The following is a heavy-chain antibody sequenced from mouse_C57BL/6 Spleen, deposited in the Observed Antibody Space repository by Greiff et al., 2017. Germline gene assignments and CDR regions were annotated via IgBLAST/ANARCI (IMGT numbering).Heavy chain of an antibody. V-gene: IGHV6-3*01. J-gene: IGHJ4*01. CDR2: ISLKSDNYAT. Sequence: EVKVEESGGGLVQPGGSMKLSCVASGFTFSNYWMNWVRQSPEKGLEWVAQISLKSDNYATHYAESVKGRFTISRDDSKSSVYLQMNNLRAEDTGIYYCSYDYAHYYAMDYWGQGTSVTVSS. CDR3: SYDYAHYYAMDY. D-gene: IGHD2-4*01. CDR1: GFTFSNYW.